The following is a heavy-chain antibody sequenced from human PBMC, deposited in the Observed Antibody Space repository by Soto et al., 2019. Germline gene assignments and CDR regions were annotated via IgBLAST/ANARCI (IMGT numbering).Heavy chain of an antibody. CDR3: AKDGIVVVPAAITVGPNAFDI. CDR1: GFTFSSYA. V-gene: IGHV3-23*01. J-gene: IGHJ3*02. D-gene: IGHD2-2*01. CDR2: ISGSGGST. Sequence: GGSLRLSCAASGFTFSSYAMSWVRQAPGKGLEWVSAISGSGGSTYYADSVKGRFTISRDNSKNTLYLQMNSLRAEDTAVYYCAKDGIVVVPAAITVGPNAFDIWGQGTMVTVSS.